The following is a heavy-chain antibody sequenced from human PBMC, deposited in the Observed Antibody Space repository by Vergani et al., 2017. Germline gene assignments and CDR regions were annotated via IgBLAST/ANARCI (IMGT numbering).Heavy chain of an antibody. CDR1: GGSISSGSYY. J-gene: IGHJ3*02. CDR3: ARVVPAANDAFDI. CDR2: IYTSGST. D-gene: IGHD2-2*01. Sequence: QVQLQESGPGLVKPSQTLSLTCTVSGGSISSGSYYWSWIRQPAGKGLEWIGRIYTSGSTNYNPSLTSRVTMSVDTSKNQFSLKLSSVTAADTAVYYCARVVPAANDAFDIWGQGTMVTVSS. V-gene: IGHV4-61*02.